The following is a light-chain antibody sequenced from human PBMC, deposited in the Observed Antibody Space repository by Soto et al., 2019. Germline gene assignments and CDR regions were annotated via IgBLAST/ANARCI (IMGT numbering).Light chain of an antibody. Sequence: QSVLTQPASVSGSPGQSITISCTATSSDVGDFTYVSWYQQHPGKAPKRMIYDVNSRPSGVSNRFSGSSSGNTASLTISGLQAEDEADYYCSSYTSSNTYGFGSGTKVTV. J-gene: IGLJ1*01. CDR1: SSDVGDFTY. V-gene: IGLV2-14*03. CDR3: SSYTSSNTYG. CDR2: DVN.